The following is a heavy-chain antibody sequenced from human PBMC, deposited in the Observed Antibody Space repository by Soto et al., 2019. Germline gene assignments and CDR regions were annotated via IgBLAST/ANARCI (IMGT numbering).Heavy chain of an antibody. Sequence: QVQLQESGPGLVKPSQTLSLTCTVSGGSISSGGYYWSWIRQHPGKGLEWMGYIYYSGSTYYNPSLKRRITTAVDTSKNQFSLKLSSVPAATTAVYYWAGIYSGIPGGTLRYWGQGTLVTVSS. V-gene: IGHV4-31*03. CDR1: GGSISSGGYY. CDR2: IYYSGST. J-gene: IGHJ4*02. D-gene: IGHD1-26*01. CDR3: AGIYSGIPGGTLRY.